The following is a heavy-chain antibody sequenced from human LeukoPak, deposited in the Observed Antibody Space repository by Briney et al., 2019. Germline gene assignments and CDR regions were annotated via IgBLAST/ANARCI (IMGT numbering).Heavy chain of an antibody. J-gene: IGHJ4*02. CDR1: GYSFPTYW. Sequence: GESLKISCKGSGYSFPTYWIAWVRQMPGKGLEWMGIIYPDESNIRYSPSFQGQVTISADKSISTAYLQRSSLKVSDTAMYYCARPPSRGYSSSFEYWGQGTLVTVSS. CDR3: ARPPSRGYSSSFEY. CDR2: IYPDESNI. V-gene: IGHV5-51*01. D-gene: IGHD2-2*03.